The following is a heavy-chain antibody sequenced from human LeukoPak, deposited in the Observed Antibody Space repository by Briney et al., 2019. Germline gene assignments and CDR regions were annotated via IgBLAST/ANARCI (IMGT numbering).Heavy chain of an antibody. V-gene: IGHV1-2*02. J-gene: IGHJ4*02. CDR2: INPNSGDT. Sequence: GASVKVSCKASGYTFTGYYMHWVRQAPGQGFEWMEWINPNSGDTNYARKFQGRVTMTRDTSISTAHMELSRLRSDDTAVYYCARANPPYCSSTTCLFDYWGQGTLVTVSS. CDR3: ARANPPYCSSTTCLFDY. CDR1: GYTFTGYY. D-gene: IGHD2-2*01.